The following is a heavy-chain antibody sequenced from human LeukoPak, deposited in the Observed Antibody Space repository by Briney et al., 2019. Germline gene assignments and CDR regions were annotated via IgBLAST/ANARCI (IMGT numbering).Heavy chain of an antibody. CDR3: AKHIRSTSCYRCRDAFDI. V-gene: IGHV3-23*01. CDR1: GFTFSSYA. CDR2: ISGSGGST. D-gene: IGHD2-2*01. Sequence: QPGGSLRPSCAASGFTFSSYAMSWVRQAPGKGLEWVSAISGSGGSTYYADSVKGRFTISRDNSKNKLYLQMNSLRAEDTAVYYCAKHIRSTSCYRCRDAFDIWGQGTMVTVSS. J-gene: IGHJ3*02.